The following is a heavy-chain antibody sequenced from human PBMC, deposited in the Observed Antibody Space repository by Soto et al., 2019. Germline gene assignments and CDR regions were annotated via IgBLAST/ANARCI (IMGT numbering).Heavy chain of an antibody. V-gene: IGHV3-48*02. CDR2: ISTTSFTI. Sequence: LRLSCAASGFSFSTYDMDWVRQAPGKAPEWIAHISTTSFTIYYADSVKGRFTISRDNARNSLYLEMKSLRDEDTAVYYCARDRCFDGSCYSASDSWGQGILVTVSS. J-gene: IGHJ5*01. CDR3: ARDRCFDGSCYSASDS. CDR1: GFSFSTYD. D-gene: IGHD2-15*01.